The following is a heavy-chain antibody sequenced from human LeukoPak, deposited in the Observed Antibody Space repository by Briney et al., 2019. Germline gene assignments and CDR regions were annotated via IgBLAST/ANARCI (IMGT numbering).Heavy chain of an antibody. Sequence: SETLSLTCTVSGDSISSYYWSWIRQPPGKGLEWVGYIYYSGSTNYNPSLKSRVTISVDTSKNQFSLKLSSVTAADTAVYYCARGSYYYDSSGYSETGEIDWGQGTLVTVSS. D-gene: IGHD3-22*01. V-gene: IGHV4-59*01. CDR2: IYYSGST. CDR3: ARGSYYYDSSGYSETGEID. J-gene: IGHJ4*02. CDR1: GDSISSYY.